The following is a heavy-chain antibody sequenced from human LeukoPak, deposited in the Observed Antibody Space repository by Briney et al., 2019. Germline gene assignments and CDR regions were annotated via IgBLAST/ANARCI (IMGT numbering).Heavy chain of an antibody. CDR3: AGGLGYSYGDAAFDI. J-gene: IGHJ3*02. V-gene: IGHV4-59*01. CDR1: GDSISSYY. CDR2: IYYRGST. D-gene: IGHD5-18*01. Sequence: PSETLSLTCTFCGDSISSYYWRWIRHPRAKARECIGDIYYRGSTNYNPSLKSRVTISVDTPKNQFSLKLSSVTAADTAVYYCAGGLGYSYGDAAFDIGGQGTMVTVSS.